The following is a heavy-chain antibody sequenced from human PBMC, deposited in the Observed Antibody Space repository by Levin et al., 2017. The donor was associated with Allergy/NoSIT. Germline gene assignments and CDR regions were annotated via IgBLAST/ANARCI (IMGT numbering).Heavy chain of an antibody. J-gene: IGHJ4*02. Sequence: GASVKVSCKAPGYTFTIDYGISWVRQAPGQGLEWMGWINGYNGDTNYAQKLQDRVTMTIDTSTSTAYIELRSLRSDDTAVYYCVRDGRTTLPRGDSWGQGTLVTVTS. CDR3: VRDGRTTLPRGDS. CDR2: INGYNGDT. CDR1: GYTFTIDYG. V-gene: IGHV1-18*01. D-gene: IGHD1/OR15-1a*01.